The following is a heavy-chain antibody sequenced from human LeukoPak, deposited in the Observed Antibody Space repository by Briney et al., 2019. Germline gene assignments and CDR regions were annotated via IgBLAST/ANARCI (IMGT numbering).Heavy chain of an antibody. CDR2: INPNSGGT. D-gene: IGHD3-10*01. Sequence: ASVKVSCTASGYTFSSHDVNWVRQGTGQGLEWMGWINPNSGGTNYAQKFQGRVTMTRDTSISTAYMELSRLRSDDTAVYYCARGGYGSGSYCFDYWGQGTLVTVSS. CDR1: GYTFSSHD. V-gene: IGHV1-2*02. CDR3: ARGGYGSGSYCFDY. J-gene: IGHJ4*02.